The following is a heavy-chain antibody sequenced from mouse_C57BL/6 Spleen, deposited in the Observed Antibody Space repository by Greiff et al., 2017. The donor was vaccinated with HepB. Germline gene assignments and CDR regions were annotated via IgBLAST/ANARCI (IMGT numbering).Heavy chain of an antibody. CDR2: INPSNGGT. Sequence: QVQLQQPGTELVKPGASVKLSCKASGYTFTSYWMHWVKQRPGQGLEWIGNINPSNGGTNYNEKFKSKATLTVDKSTSTAYMQLSSLTSEDSAVYDCGRSSYYDHDNYAMDYWGQGTSVTVSS. CDR1: GYTFTSYW. D-gene: IGHD2-4*01. V-gene: IGHV1-53*01. J-gene: IGHJ4*01. CDR3: GRSSYYDHDNYAMDY.